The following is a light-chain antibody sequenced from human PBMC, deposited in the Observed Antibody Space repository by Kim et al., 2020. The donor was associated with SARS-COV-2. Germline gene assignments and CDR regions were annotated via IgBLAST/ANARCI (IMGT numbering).Light chain of an antibody. CDR1: ELREKF. Sequence: SYELTQPPSLSVSPGQTATITCSGDELREKFVSWYQQRAGQSPLLVIYRDSKRPSGIPERFAGSNSGNTATLIISGTQPIDEADYYCQAWDSGTVNFGGGTQLTVL. V-gene: IGLV3-1*01. CDR3: QAWDSGTVN. J-gene: IGLJ2*01. CDR2: RDS.